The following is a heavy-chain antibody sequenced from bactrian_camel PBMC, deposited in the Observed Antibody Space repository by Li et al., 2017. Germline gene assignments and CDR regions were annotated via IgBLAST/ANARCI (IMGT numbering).Heavy chain of an antibody. D-gene: IGHD3*01. CDR1: GTTYSSVC. CDR2: IDSDGRT. J-gene: IGHJ6*01. Sequence: HVQLVESGGGLVQAGGSLNLSCAASGTTYSSVCMGWFRQVPGNEREPLASIDSDGRTSVADSVKGRFTISQDGAKNTLYLHMNNLKPEDTAMYHCAAERTPHCKAAFQGLGLILAFTSGGQGTQVTVS. CDR3: AAERTPHCKAAFQGLGLILAFTS. V-gene: IGHV3S53*01.